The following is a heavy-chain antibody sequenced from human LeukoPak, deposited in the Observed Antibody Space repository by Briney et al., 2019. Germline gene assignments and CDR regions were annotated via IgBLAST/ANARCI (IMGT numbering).Heavy chain of an antibody. CDR3: ARVVVPAAIYYYYGMDV. Sequence: GASVNVSCKASGYTFTVYYMHWVRQAPGQGLEWMGRINPNSGGTNYAQKFQGRVTMTRDTSISTAYMELSRLRSDDTAVYYCARVVVPAAIYYYYGMDVWGQGTTVTVSS. D-gene: IGHD2-2*01. CDR1: GYTFTVYY. J-gene: IGHJ6*02. CDR2: INPNSGGT. V-gene: IGHV1-2*06.